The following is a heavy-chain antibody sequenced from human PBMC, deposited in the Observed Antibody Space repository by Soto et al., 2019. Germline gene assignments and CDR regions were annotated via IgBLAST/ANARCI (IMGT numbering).Heavy chain of an antibody. CDR2: IWYDGSNK. V-gene: IGHV3-33*01. Sequence: QVQLVESGGGVVQPGRSLRLSCAASGFTFSSYGMHWVRQAPGKGLEWVAVIWYDGSNKYYADSVKGRFTISRDKSKNTLYLQMNSLRAEDTAVYYCARGGEQIWFGDRGHGTLVTVSS. CDR1: GFTFSSYG. CDR3: ARGGEQIWFGD. D-gene: IGHD3-10*01. J-gene: IGHJ4*01.